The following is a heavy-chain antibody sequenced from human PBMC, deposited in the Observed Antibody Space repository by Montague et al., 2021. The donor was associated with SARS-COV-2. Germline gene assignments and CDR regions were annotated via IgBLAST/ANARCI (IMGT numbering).Heavy chain of an antibody. J-gene: IGHJ4*02. Sequence: SETRSLTCTVSGDSISSSSYYWGWIRQPPGKGLEWIGNKHYSGITYNNPSLKNRVTMSVDTSKNQFSLKLSPVTAADTAVYYCVRDGYTHVDYWGQGTLVTVSS. CDR1: GDSISSSSYY. CDR3: VRDGYTHVDY. CDR2: KHYSGIT. V-gene: IGHV4-39*02. D-gene: IGHD5-24*01.